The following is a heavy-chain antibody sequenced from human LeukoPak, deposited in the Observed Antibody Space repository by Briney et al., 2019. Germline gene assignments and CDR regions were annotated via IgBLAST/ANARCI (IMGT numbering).Heavy chain of an antibody. V-gene: IGHV3-21*01. Sequence: GGSLRLSCAASGFTFSSYSMNWVRQAPGKGLEWVSAISSNSNIYYSDSVKGRFTISRDNAKNSLYLQMNSLRAEDTAVYYCAREESSSSGYYFDYWGQGALVTVSS. CDR2: ISSNSNI. CDR3: AREESSSSGYYFDY. J-gene: IGHJ4*02. D-gene: IGHD6-6*01. CDR1: GFTFSSYS.